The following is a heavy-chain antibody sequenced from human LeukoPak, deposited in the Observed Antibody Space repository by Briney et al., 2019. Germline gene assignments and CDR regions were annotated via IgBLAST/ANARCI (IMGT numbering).Heavy chain of an antibody. CDR3: ARQINLMVGATHDAFDI. V-gene: IGHV3-20*04. J-gene: IGHJ3*02. D-gene: IGHD1-26*01. CDR2: INWNGGST. CDR1: GFTFDDYG. Sequence: PGGSLRLSCAASGFTFDDYGMSWVCQAPWKGLEWVSGINWNGGSTGYADSVKGRFTISRENAKNSLYLQMNSLRAEDTALYYCARQINLMVGATHDAFDIWGQGTMVTVSS.